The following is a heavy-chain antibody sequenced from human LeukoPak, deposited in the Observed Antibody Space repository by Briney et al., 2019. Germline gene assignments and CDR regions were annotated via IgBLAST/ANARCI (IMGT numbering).Heavy chain of an antibody. Sequence: PSETLSLTCTVSGGSINNYYWSWIRQPAGKGLQWIGRIYTSGSTNYNPSLKSRVTMSVDTSKNQFSLKLTSVTAADTAVYYCARAYYDTSGYPGWYFDLWGRGTLVTVSS. CDR2: IYTSGST. D-gene: IGHD3-22*01. V-gene: IGHV4-4*07. J-gene: IGHJ2*01. CDR3: ARAYYDTSGYPGWYFDL. CDR1: GGSINNYY.